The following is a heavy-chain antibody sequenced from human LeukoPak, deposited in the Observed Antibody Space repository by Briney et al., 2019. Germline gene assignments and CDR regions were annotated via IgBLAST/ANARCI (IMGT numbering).Heavy chain of an antibody. Sequence: GGSLRPSCAASGFTVSSNYMSWVRQAPGKGLEWVSVIYSGGSTYYADSVQGRFTISTDNSKNTLYLQMNSLRVEDTAVYYCARVDPTVRGVVDWGQGTLVTVSS. D-gene: IGHD3-10*01. J-gene: IGHJ4*02. CDR1: GFTVSSNY. CDR2: IYSGGST. CDR3: ARVDPTVRGVVD. V-gene: IGHV3-53*01.